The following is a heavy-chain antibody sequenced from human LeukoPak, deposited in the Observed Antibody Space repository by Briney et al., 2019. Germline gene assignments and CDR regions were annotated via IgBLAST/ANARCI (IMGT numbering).Heavy chain of an antibody. J-gene: IGHJ3*02. D-gene: IGHD3-10*01. CDR1: GLTFSNYA. V-gene: IGHV3-23*01. CDR3: AKGSTYFFGSGTSDDAFDI. CDR2: ISGSGGST. Sequence: GGSLRLSCAASGLTFSNYAMSWVRQAPGKGLEWVSSISGSGGSTHYADSVKGRFTISRDNSKSTMYLQVDSLRAEDTAVYYCAKGSTYFFGSGTSDDAFDIWGQGTMVTVSS.